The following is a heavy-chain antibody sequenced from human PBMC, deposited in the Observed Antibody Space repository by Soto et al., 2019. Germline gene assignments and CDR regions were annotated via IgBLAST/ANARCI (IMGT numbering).Heavy chain of an antibody. J-gene: IGHJ4*02. Sequence: GGSLRLSCAASGFTFDDYVMHWVRQAPGKGLEWVSGISWNSGTIDYADSVKGRFTIPRDNAKNSLYLQLNSLRVEDTALYYCATFGSGSYYRDYWGQGTLVTVSS. D-gene: IGHD3-10*01. V-gene: IGHV3-9*01. CDR2: ISWNSGTI. CDR3: ATFGSGSYYRDY. CDR1: GFTFDDYV.